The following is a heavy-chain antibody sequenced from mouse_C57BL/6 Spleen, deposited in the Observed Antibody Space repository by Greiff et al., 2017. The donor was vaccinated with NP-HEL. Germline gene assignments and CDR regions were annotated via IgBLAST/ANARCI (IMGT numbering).Heavy chain of an antibody. Sequence: QVQLQQSGPELVKPGASVKISCKASGYAVSSSWMNWVKHRPGKGLEWIGRLYPGDGDTNYNGKFRGKATLTADKSSSTAYMQLSSLTSEDSAVYVCASDYYGSSYGYWGQGTTLTVSS. CDR3: ASDYYGSSYGY. D-gene: IGHD1-1*01. CDR1: GYAVSSSW. CDR2: LYPGDGDT. V-gene: IGHV1-82*01. J-gene: IGHJ2*01.